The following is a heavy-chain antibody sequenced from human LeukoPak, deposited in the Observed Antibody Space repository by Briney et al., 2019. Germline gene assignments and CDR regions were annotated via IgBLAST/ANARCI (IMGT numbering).Heavy chain of an antibody. J-gene: IGHJ4*02. CDR2: INWNSFII. D-gene: IGHD6-13*01. CDR1: GFTFDDYA. CDR3: AKDTHSTSALGY. Sequence: GGSLRLSCAVSGFTFDDYAMHWVRQAPGKGLEWVSGINWNSFIIGYAGSVKGRFTISRDNAKNSLYLQMNSLRAEDTTFYYCAKDTHSTSALGYWGQGTLVTVSS. V-gene: IGHV3-9*01.